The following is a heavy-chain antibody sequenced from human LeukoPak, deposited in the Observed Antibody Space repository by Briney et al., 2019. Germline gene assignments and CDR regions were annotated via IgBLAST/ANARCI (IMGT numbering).Heavy chain of an antibody. D-gene: IGHD3-10*01. J-gene: IGHJ3*02. Sequence: SVKVSCKASGYTFTGYYMHWVRQAPGQGLEWMGRIIPILGIANYAQKFQGRVTITADKSTSTAYMELSSLRSEDTAVYYCARDPRSGLGAFDIWGQGTMVTVSS. V-gene: IGHV1-69*04. CDR1: GYTFTGYY. CDR3: ARDPRSGLGAFDI. CDR2: IIPILGIA.